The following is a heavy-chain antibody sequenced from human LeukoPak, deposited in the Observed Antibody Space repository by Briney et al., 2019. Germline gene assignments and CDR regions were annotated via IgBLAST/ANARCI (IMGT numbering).Heavy chain of an antibody. D-gene: IGHD6-13*01. J-gene: IGHJ4*02. CDR3: ARGDYTSSRAFDY. CDR1: GGSISSGGYY. CDR2: IYYSGST. Sequence: SETLSLTCTVSGGSISSGGYYWTWIRRHPGKGLEWIGYIYYSGSTYYTPSLKSRVTISVDTSKNQFSLKLSSVTAADTAVYYCARGDYTSSRAFDYWGQGTLVTVSS. V-gene: IGHV4-31*03.